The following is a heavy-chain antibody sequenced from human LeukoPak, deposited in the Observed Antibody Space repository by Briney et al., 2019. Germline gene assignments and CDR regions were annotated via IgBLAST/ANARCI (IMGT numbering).Heavy chain of an antibody. CDR1: GFTFNTYA. CDR2: ISSGGGST. V-gene: IGHV3-23*01. J-gene: IGHJ6*02. D-gene: IGHD1-1*01. Sequence: PGGSLRLSCAASGFTFNTYAMTWVRQAPGKGLGWVSAISSGGGSTYYAESVKGRFTISRDNSKNMLYLQVNSLRAEDTAVYYCAKAPVTIYYYYYGMDVWGQGTTVTVSS. CDR3: AKAPVTIYYYYYGMDV.